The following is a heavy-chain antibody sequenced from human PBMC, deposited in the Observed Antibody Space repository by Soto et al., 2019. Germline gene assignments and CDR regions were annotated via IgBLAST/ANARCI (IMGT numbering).Heavy chain of an antibody. CDR1: GFTFSSYG. CDR2: ISDDGSNK. D-gene: IGHD3-3*01. J-gene: IGHJ4*02. Sequence: GGSLRLSCVASGFTFSSYGMHWVRQAPGKGLEWVAVISDDGSNKYYADSVKGRFTISRDNSKNTLYVQMNSLRAEDTAVYYCAKDPGSYNFWSGYYSGPDYWGQGTPVTVSS. V-gene: IGHV3-30*18. CDR3: AKDPGSYNFWSGYYSGPDY.